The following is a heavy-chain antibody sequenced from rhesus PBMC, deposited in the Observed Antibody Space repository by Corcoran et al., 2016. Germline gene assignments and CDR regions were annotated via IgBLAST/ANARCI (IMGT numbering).Heavy chain of an antibody. Sequence: EVQLVESGGGLVQPGGCLRLSCAASGFPYSSYGMHRVRQAPGKGLEWVAGISYDGSKKDYADSVKDRFTISRDNSKNMLYLQMNNLKLEDTAVYYCATTRAVAGRRYFDYWGQGVLVTVSS. CDR3: ATTRAVAGRRYFDY. CDR1: GFPYSSYG. D-gene: IGHD6-37*01. J-gene: IGHJ4*01. CDR2: ISYDGSKK. V-gene: IGHV3-54*02.